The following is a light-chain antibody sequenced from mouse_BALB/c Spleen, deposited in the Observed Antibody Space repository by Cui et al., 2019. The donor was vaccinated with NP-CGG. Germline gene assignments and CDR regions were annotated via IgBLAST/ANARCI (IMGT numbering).Light chain of an antibody. J-gene: IGKJ4*01. CDR2: DTS. Sequence: QIVLTQSPAIMSASPGEKVTMTCSATSSISYMHWYQQKPGTSPKRWIYDTSKLASGVPARFSGSGSGTSYSLTISSMEAEDAATNYCHQRSCYPFVSGTKLEIK. CDR3: HQRSCYP. CDR1: SSISY. V-gene: IGKV4-70*01.